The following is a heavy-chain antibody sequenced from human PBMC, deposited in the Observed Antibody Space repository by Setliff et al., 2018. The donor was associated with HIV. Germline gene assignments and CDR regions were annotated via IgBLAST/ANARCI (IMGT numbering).Heavy chain of an antibody. J-gene: IGHJ4*02. D-gene: IGHD3-3*01. Sequence: GGSLRLSCAASGFTFSDYYMSWIRQAPGKGLEWVACISGSGSTIYYADSVKGRFTISRDNARNSLYVQMNSLRVEDTAVYFCARDLNFWSGFFSPLFDYWGQGTLVTVSS. V-gene: IGHV3-11*01. CDR2: ISGSGSTI. CDR3: ARDLNFWSGFFSPLFDY. CDR1: GFTFSDYY.